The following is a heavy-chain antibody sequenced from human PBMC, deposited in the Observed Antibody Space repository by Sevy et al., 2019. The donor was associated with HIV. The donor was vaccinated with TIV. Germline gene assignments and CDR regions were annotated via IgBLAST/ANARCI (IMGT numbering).Heavy chain of an antibody. CDR1: GFTFSTYD. CDR3: AKNRPPGGSYFSRHGMDV. CDR2: ISHDGSYR. V-gene: IGHV3-30*18. Sequence: GGSLRLSCAASGFTFSTYDMHWVRQAPGKGLEWVAIISHDGSYRYYAVSVRGRFSMSRDSSKNTLYLQMSGLSIEDTAVYYCAKNRPPGGSYFSRHGMDVWGRGTTVTVSS. D-gene: IGHD3-16*01. J-gene: IGHJ6*02.